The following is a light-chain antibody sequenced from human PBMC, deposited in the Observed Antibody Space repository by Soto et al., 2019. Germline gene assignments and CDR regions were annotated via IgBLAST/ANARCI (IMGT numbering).Light chain of an antibody. CDR2: DAS. V-gene: IGKV3D-15*01. Sequence: VLTQSPATLSLSPGERATLSCRARQSVRSNLAWYQQKPGQAPRLLIYDASTRATGIPARFSGSGSGTEFILTISSLQSEDFGVYYCQQYNNWPPITFGQGTRLEI. CDR3: QQYNNWPPIT. J-gene: IGKJ5*01. CDR1: QSVRSN.